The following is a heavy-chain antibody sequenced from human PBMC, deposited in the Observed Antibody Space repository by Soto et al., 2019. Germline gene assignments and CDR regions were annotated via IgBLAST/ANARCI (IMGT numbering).Heavy chain of an antibody. CDR1: GYTFTSYD. CDR2: MNPNSGNT. V-gene: IGHV1-8*01. D-gene: IGHD6-13*01. J-gene: IGHJ6*03. Sequence: QVQLVQSGAEVKKPGASVKVSCKASGYTFTSYDINWVRQATGQGLEWMGWMNPNSGNTGYAQKFQGRGTKTRNTSISTAYMELSSLRSEDTAVYYCARGPGSWYYYYMDVWGKGTTVTVSS. CDR3: ARGPGSWYYYYMDV.